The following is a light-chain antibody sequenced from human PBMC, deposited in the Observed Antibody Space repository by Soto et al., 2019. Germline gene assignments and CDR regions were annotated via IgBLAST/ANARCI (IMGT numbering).Light chain of an antibody. V-gene: IGKV3-15*01. J-gene: IGKJ4*01. CDR1: QSVSSY. CDR2: DAS. CDR3: QQYHDWPLT. Sequence: EVVMTQSPASLSVSPGERATLSCRASQSVSSYLAWYQQKPGQAPRLLIYDASTRATGIPARFSGSGSSTEFTLTISSLQSEDFAVYYCQQYHDWPLTFGGGTKVDIK.